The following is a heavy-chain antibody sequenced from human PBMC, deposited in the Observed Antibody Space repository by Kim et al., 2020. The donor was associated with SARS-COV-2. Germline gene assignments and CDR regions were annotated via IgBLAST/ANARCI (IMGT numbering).Heavy chain of an antibody. J-gene: IGHJ4*02. CDR1: GYTFTSYG. CDR3: ARMYNWNDDGGSDY. CDR2: ISAYNGNT. V-gene: IGHV1-18*04. Sequence: ASVKVSCKASGYTFTSYGISWVRQAPGQGLEWMGWISAYNGNTNYAQKLQGRVTMTTDTSTSTAYMELRSLRSDDTAVYYCARMYNWNDDGGSDYWGQGTLVTVSS. D-gene: IGHD1-1*01.